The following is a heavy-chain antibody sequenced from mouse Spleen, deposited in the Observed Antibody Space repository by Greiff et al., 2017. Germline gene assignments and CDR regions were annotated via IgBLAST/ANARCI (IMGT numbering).Heavy chain of an antibody. Sequence: EVKVVESGGGLVKLGGSLKLSCAASGFTFSSYAMSWVRQTPEKRLEWVATISSGGGNTYYPDSVKGRFTIYRDNDKNTLYLQMSSLKSEDTAMYYCARHDGYYYFDHWGQGTTFTVSS. CDR1: GFTFSSYA. J-gene: IGHJ2*01. V-gene: IGHV5-9*04. CDR2: ISSGGGNT. D-gene: IGHD2-3*01. CDR3: ARHDGYYYFDH.